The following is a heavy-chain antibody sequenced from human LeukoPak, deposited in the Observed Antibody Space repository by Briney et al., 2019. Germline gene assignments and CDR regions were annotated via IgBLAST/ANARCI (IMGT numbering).Heavy chain of an antibody. J-gene: IGHJ4*02. V-gene: IGHV1-2*06. Sequence: GASVKVSCKASGSTFTGYYMHWVRQAPGQGLEWMGRINPNSGGTNYAQKFQGRVTMTRDTSISTAYMELSRLRSDDTAVYYCARDRRNILTGFVYWGQGTLVTVSS. CDR2: INPNSGGT. CDR3: ARDRRNILTGFVY. CDR1: GSTFTGYY. D-gene: IGHD3-9*01.